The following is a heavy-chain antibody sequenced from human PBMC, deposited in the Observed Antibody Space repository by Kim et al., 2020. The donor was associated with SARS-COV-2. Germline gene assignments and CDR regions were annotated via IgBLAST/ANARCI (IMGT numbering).Heavy chain of an antibody. J-gene: IGHJ6*02. D-gene: IGHD6-19*01. Sequence: ADSVKGRFTISRDNSKNTLYLQMNSLRAEDTAVYYCVRAVAGTYYYGMDVWGQGTTVTVSS. V-gene: IGHV3-30*01. CDR3: VRAVAGTYYYGMDV.